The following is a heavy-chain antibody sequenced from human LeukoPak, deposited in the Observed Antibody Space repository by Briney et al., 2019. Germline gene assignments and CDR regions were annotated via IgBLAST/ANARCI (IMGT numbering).Heavy chain of an antibody. CDR3: ATACGGDCYSDY. J-gene: IGHJ4*02. CDR2: ISYDGSNK. D-gene: IGHD2-21*02. Sequence: GRSLRLSCAASGFTFSSYAMHWVRQAPGKGLEWVAVISYDGSNKYYADSVKGRFTISRDNSKNTLYLQMNSLRAEDTAVYYCATACGGDCYSDYWGQGTLPPSPQ. V-gene: IGHV3-30*04. CDR1: GFTFSSYA.